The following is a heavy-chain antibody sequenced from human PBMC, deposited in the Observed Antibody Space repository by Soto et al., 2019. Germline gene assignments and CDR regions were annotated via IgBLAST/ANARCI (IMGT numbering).Heavy chain of an antibody. D-gene: IGHD3-10*01. CDR3: ARGGGFLGY. Sequence: SETLSLTCALSGCSISSGGYSWSWIRQPPGKGLEWIGYISHTGSTHYNPSLKSRVTISVDRSKNQFSLKLSSVTAADTAVYYCARGGGFLGYWGQGTLVTVSS. CDR2: ISHTGST. V-gene: IGHV4-30-2*01. J-gene: IGHJ4*02. CDR1: GCSISSGGYS.